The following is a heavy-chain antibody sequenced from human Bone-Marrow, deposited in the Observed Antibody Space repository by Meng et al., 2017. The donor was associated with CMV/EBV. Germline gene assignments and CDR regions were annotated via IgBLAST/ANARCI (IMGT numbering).Heavy chain of an antibody. CDR2: IRFDGSTE. CDR3: AKEESYSGSYS. CDR1: KFTFSNYG. V-gene: IGHV3-30*02. J-gene: IGHJ4*02. Sequence: GGSLRLSCAASKFTFSNYGMHWVRQAPGKGLEWVAFIRFDGSTEYYADSVKGRFTISRDNSKNTLYLQMNSLRAEDTAVYYCAKEESYSGSYSWGQGTLVTVSS. D-gene: IGHD1-26*01.